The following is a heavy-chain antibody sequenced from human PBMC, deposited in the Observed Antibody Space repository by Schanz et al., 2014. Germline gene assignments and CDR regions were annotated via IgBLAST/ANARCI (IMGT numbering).Heavy chain of an antibody. CDR1: GFTVSSHY. CDR2: IYSDGRT. Sequence: EVQVVESGGGFVQPGGSLRLSCAASGFTVSSHYMSWVRQAPGKGLEWVSVIYSDGRTYYGDSVKGRFTISRDNAKNSLYLQMNSLRDEDTAVYYCARDHLDLIHDYWGQGTLVTVSS. V-gene: IGHV3-66*01. J-gene: IGHJ4*02. CDR3: ARDHLDLIHDY. D-gene: IGHD1-7*01.